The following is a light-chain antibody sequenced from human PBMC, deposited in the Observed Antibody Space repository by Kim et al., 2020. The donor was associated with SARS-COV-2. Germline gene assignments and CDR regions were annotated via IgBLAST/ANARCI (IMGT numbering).Light chain of an antibody. CDR1: SSDVGGYNY. J-gene: IGLJ3*02. Sequence: QSALTQPRSVSGSPGQSVTISCTGTSSDVGGYNYVSWYQQHPGKAPKLMIYDVIKRPSGVPDHFSGSKSGNTASLTISGLQVEDEADYYCCSYAGSYTHWVFGGGTQLTVL. V-gene: IGLV2-11*01. CDR3: CSYAGSYTHWV. CDR2: DVI.